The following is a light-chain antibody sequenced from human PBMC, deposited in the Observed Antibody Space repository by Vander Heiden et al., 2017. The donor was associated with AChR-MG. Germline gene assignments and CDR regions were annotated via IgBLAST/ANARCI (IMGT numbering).Light chain of an antibody. J-gene: IGLJ2*01. CDR1: SNDVGGYNY. CDR2: EVS. CDR3: SSYAGSNKLL. Sequence: QYALTQPPSASGSPGQSVTISCTGTSNDVGGYNYVSWYQQHPGKAPKVIMYEVSERPSGVPDRFSGSKSGNTASLTVAGLQAEDEADYYCSSYAGSNKLLFGGGTKLTVL. V-gene: IGLV2-8*01.